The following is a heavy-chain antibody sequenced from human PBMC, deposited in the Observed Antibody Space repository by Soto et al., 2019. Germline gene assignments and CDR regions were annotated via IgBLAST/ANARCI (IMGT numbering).Heavy chain of an antibody. CDR3: ARGAVDYYDFWSGSNFDY. Sequence: SQTLSLTCAISGDSVSSNSAAWNWIRQSPSRGLEWLGGTYYRSKWYNDYAVSVKSRITINPDTSKNQFSLQLNSVTPEDTAVYYCARGAVDYYDFWSGSNFDYWGQGTLVTVSS. D-gene: IGHD3-3*01. J-gene: IGHJ4*02. V-gene: IGHV6-1*01. CDR1: GDSVSSNSAA. CDR2: TYYRSKWYN.